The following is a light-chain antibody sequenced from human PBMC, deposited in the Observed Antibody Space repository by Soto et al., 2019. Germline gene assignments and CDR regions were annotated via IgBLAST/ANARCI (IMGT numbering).Light chain of an antibody. CDR1: KNDIGVYDF. V-gene: IGLV2-8*01. CDR2: EVV. CDR3: KSYAGSNTYV. Sequence: LTHPPSASGSPGQSVTISCTGTKNDIGVYDFVSWYQHHPGKAPRLIIYEVVQRPSGVPDRFSGSKSDNTASLTVSGLQAADEADYFCKSYAGSNTYVFGSGTKVTVL. J-gene: IGLJ1*01.